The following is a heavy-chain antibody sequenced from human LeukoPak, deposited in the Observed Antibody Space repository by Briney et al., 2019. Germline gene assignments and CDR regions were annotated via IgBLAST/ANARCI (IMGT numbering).Heavy chain of an antibody. V-gene: IGHV3-23*01. CDR1: GFTFSTYA. J-gene: IGHJ4*02. CDR3: AKDFGSIFGDY. D-gene: IGHD3-10*01. Sequence: GGSLRLSCAASGFTFSTYAMSWVRQAPGKGLEWVSTISGSGSRTYNADSVKGRFIISRDNSKNTVYLQMNSLRAEDTALYFCAKDFGSIFGDYWGQGSLVTVSS. CDR2: ISGSGSRT.